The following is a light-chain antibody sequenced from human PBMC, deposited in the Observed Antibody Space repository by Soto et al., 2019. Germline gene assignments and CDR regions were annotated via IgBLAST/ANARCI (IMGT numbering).Light chain of an antibody. V-gene: IGKV1-39*01. J-gene: IGKJ2*01. CDR3: QQTYSPPFT. CDR2: GAY. Sequence: DIQMTQSPSSVSASVGDRVTITCRAGHTFSSFLNWYQQKRGKPPTLLIYGAYNLRSGVPSRFTGSGGGAEFRLTISSLQPDDFATYYCQQTYSPPFTFGQGTSLELK. CDR1: HTFSSF.